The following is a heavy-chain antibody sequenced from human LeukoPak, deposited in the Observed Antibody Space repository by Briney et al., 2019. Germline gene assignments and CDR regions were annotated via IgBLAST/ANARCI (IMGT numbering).Heavy chain of an antibody. V-gene: IGHV3-23*01. J-gene: IGHJ3*02. CDR3: ARDPVRGGSYVAYAFGI. CDR1: GFTFSSYA. Sequence: GGSLRLSCAASGFTFSSYAMSWVRQAPGKGLEWVSAISGSGGSTSYAQKFQGRVTMTRDTSTGTVYMELSSLRSEDTAVYYCARDPVRGGSYVAYAFGIWGQGTMVTVSS. D-gene: IGHD1-26*01. CDR2: ISGSGGST.